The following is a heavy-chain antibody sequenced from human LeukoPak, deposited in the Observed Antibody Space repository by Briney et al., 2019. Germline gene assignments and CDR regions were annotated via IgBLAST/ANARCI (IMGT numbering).Heavy chain of an antibody. V-gene: IGHV4-39*07. CDR3: AREETTVASTIDY. CDR2: IYYSGDT. D-gene: IGHD4-23*01. Sequence: SETLSLTCTVSGGSVDSGSYYWGWIRQSPGKGLEWIGSIYYSGDTYYNPSLKSRVTISVDTSKNQFSLKLSSVAAADTAVYYCAREETTVASTIDYWGQGTLVTVSS. CDR1: GGSVDSGSYY. J-gene: IGHJ4*02.